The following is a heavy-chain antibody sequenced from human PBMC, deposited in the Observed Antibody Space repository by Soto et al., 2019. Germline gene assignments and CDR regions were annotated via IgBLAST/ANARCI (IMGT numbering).Heavy chain of an antibody. CDR2: IYPGDSHA. CDR3: ARPYSGGPNDPFDV. D-gene: IGHD1-26*01. J-gene: IGHJ3*01. V-gene: IGHV5-51*01. Sequence: PGESLKISCKGSGYSFINYWIGWVRQMPGKGLERMGIIYPGDSHAIYSPSFQGQVTMSADKSISTAYLQWSSLKASDTAMYYCARPYSGGPNDPFDVWGQGTMVTVSS. CDR1: GYSFINYW.